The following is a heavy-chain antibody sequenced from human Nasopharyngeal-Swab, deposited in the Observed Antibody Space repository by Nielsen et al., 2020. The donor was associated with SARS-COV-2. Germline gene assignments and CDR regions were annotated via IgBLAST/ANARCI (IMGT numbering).Heavy chain of an antibody. CDR2: IYHSGST. J-gene: IGHJ6*02. CDR1: GGSISSSNS. V-gene: IGHV4-4*02. D-gene: IGHD3-3*01. CDR3: ARVVRIRFLEWSRYYGMDV. Sequence: SETLSLTCAVSGGSISSSNSWSWVRQPPGKGLEWIGEIYHSGSTNYNPSLKSRVTISVDKSKNQFSLKLSSVTAADTAVYYCARVVRIRFLEWSRYYGMDVWGQGTTVTVSS.